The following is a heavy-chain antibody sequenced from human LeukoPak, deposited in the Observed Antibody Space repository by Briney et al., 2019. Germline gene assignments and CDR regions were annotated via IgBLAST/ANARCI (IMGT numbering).Heavy chain of an antibody. D-gene: IGHD3-3*01. Sequence: ASVKVSCKTSGYTFTRYHIHWVRQAPGQGLEWMGVINPSGGTTTYAQNFQGRVTMTRDTSTITVYMELSSLRSDDTAVYYCAREAIFGVVREYYFDYWGQGTLVTVS. CDR2: INPSGGTT. CDR1: GYTFTRYH. V-gene: IGHV1-46*01. J-gene: IGHJ4*02. CDR3: AREAIFGVVREYYFDY.